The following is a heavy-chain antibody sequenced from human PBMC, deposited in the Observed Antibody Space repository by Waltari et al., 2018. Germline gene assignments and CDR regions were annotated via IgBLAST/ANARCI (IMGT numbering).Heavy chain of an antibody. D-gene: IGHD3-16*01. Sequence: QLQLQESGPGLVKPSEPLSLTCPVSGGSISRSTLFLGWIRQPLGKGLEWIGSIYDSGTTYYNPSLKSRVTISVDTSKNQFSLKVNSVTAADTAVYYCATHPPSQLGVVLNWFDPWGQGILVTVSS. CDR1: GGSISRSTLF. J-gene: IGHJ5*02. CDR3: ATHPPSQLGVVLNWFDP. CDR2: IYDSGTT. V-gene: IGHV4-39*01.